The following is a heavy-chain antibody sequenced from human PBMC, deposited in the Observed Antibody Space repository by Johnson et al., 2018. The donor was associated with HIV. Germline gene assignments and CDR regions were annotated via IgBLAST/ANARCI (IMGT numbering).Heavy chain of an antibody. J-gene: IGHJ3*02. CDR3: AGEDLWTPPAGGRNAFDI. CDR2: ISYDGSNK. V-gene: IGHV3-30-3*01. CDR1: GFTFSSYA. D-gene: IGHD2-15*01. Sequence: QVQLVESGGGVVQPGRSLRLSCAASGFTFSSYAMHWVRQAPGKGLEWVAVISYDGSNKYYADSVKGRFTISRDNSKNTLYLQMNSLRAEDTAVYYCAGEDLWTPPAGGRNAFDIWGQGTMVTV.